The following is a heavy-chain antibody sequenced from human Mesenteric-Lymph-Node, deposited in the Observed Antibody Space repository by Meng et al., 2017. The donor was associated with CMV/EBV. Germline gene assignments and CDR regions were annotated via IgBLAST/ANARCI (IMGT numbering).Heavy chain of an antibody. CDR3: ARGHPVYSGSYFSH. D-gene: IGHD1-26*01. Sequence: SGDSISSGGYFWNWIRQHPGKGLEWIGSIYHSGTTYYNPSLKSRVAISVDTSENQFSLKLSSVTAADTAVYYCARGHPVYSGSYFSHWGQGTLVTVSS. V-gene: IGHV4-31*02. J-gene: IGHJ4*02. CDR1: GDSISSGGYF. CDR2: IYHSGTT.